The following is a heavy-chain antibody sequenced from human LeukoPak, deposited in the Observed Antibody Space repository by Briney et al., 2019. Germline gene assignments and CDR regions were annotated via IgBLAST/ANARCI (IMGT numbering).Heavy chain of an antibody. J-gene: IGHJ4*02. V-gene: IGHV1-18*04. Sequence: GASVTLSCKASGYTFTHHGISWVRQAPGQGLEWMGWISCYNGDTMYAQNVQGRVTLSTDTSTNTAYIELRSLSSDDTAMYYCARDPSNSAGYHAHFDSWGQGTLVTVSS. CDR1: GYTFTHHG. CDR3: ARDPSNSAGYHAHFDS. D-gene: IGHD5-12*01. CDR2: ISCYNGDT.